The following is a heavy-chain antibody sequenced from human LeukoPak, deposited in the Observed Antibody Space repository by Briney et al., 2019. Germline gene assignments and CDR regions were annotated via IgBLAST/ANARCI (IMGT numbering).Heavy chain of an antibody. Sequence: APGKFSCKASGHTVSTYGIIWVRQAPGQRRKWRGWISGYIVKANYAQKVQGRVTMTAAKGTSPANIELRSRRAEATAVQNCTTDRSYRYLDYWGQGTLVTVSS. D-gene: IGHD3-16*02. CDR3: TTDRSYRYLDY. J-gene: IGHJ4*02. CDR2: ISGYIVKA. V-gene: IGHV1-18*01. CDR1: GHTVSTYG.